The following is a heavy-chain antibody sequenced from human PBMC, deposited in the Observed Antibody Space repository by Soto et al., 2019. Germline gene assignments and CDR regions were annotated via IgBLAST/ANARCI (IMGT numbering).Heavy chain of an antibody. CDR2: INSDGSTT. D-gene: IGHD3-16*01. CDR3: VRAGGTLIDF. V-gene: IGHV3-74*01. CDR1: GFTFSSYW. J-gene: IGHJ4*02. Sequence: EVQLAESGGGLIQPGGSLRLSCAASGFTFSSYWMHWVRQAPGKGLVWVSRINSDGSTTNYADSVKGRFTVSRDNAKNTLYLQMDSLRAADTAVYYCVRAGGTLIDFWGQGTLVTVSS.